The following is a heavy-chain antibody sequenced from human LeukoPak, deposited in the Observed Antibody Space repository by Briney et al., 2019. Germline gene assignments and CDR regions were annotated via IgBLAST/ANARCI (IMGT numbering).Heavy chain of an antibody. CDR2: ISSSGSTI. CDR3: AELGITMIGGV. V-gene: IGHV3-11*04. CDR1: GFTFSDYY. Sequence: GGSLRLSCAASGFTFSDYYISWISRAPGKGLEWVSYISSSGSTIYYADSVKGRFTISRDNAKNSLYLQMNSLRAEDTAVYYCAELGITMIGGVWGKGTTVTISS. D-gene: IGHD3-10*02. J-gene: IGHJ6*04.